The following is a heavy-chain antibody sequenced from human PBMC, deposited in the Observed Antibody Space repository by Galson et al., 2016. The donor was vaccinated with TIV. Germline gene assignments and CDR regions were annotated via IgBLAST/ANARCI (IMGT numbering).Heavy chain of an antibody. Sequence: LRLSCAASGFTFSHFGMHWVRQSPGKGLEWLAVILYDGSSQFYADSVEGRLAISRDNSKNTLYLQMNSLGAEDTALYYCAKSGDSRSIDSWGQGTLVIVSS. V-gene: IGHV3-30*18. CDR3: AKSGDSRSIDS. CDR2: ILYDGSSQ. D-gene: IGHD3-22*01. CDR1: GFTFSHFG. J-gene: IGHJ4*02.